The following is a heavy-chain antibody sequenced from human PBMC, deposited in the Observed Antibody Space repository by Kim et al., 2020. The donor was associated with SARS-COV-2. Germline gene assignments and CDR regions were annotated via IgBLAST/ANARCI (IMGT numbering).Heavy chain of an antibody. Sequence: SETLSLTCTVSGGSISDYYWSWIRQSHRKELEWIGYIYYIGTTSYNPSLRSRVDISLDTSKKQFSLKLSSVTAADTAVYYSARYCSGDGCFSRASFAYWG. CDR2: IYYIGTT. J-gene: IGHJ4*01. D-gene: IGHD2-15*01. V-gene: IGHV4-59*01. CDR1: GGSISDYY. CDR3: ARYCSGDGCFSRASFAY.